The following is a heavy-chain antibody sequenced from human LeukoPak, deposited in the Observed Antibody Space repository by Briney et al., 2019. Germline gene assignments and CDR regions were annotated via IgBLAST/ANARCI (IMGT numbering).Heavy chain of an antibody. V-gene: IGHV1-2*02. J-gene: IGHJ4*02. D-gene: IGHD1-26*01. CDR1: GYTFTGYY. Sequence: ASVKVSCKASGYTFTGYYMHWVRQAPGQGLEWMGWINPNSGGTNYAQKFQGRVTMTRDTSISTAYMELSRLRSDDTAVYYCARDVGGATPGYFDYWGQGTLVTVSS. CDR2: INPNSGGT. CDR3: ARDVGGATPGYFDY.